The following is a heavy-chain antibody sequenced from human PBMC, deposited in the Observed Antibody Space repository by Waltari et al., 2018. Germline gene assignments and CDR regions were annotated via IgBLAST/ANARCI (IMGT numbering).Heavy chain of an antibody. Sequence: QVQLQQWGAGLLKPSETLSLTCAVYGGSFSGYYWSWIRQPPGKGLEWIGEIKHRGSTNYNPSLKSRVTISVDTSKNQFSLKLSSVTAADTAVYYCARGVGNYYYGMDVWGQGTTVTVSS. CDR2: IKHRGST. CDR1: GGSFSGYY. J-gene: IGHJ6*02. V-gene: IGHV4-34*01. CDR3: ARGVGNYYYGMDV.